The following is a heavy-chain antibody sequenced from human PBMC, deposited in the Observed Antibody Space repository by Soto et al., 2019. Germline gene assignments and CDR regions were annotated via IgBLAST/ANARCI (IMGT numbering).Heavy chain of an antibody. Sequence: QVQLQESGPGLVKPSQTLSLTCTVSGASIRSGYYYWSWIRQAPGKGLEWIGCVSYSGSTFYNPSLQSRLIISTDTSKNQFSLKLSSVTAADTAVYYCARASITMIRGVISFDSWGQGTLVTVSS. D-gene: IGHD3-10*01. CDR3: ARASITMIRGVISFDS. CDR1: GASIRSGYYY. V-gene: IGHV4-30-4*01. J-gene: IGHJ4*02. CDR2: VSYSGST.